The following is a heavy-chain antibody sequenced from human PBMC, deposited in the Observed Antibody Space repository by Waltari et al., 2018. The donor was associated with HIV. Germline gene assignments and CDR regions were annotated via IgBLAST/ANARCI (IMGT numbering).Heavy chain of an antibody. D-gene: IGHD3-3*01. Sequence: QVQLQESGPGLVKPSETLSLTCAVSGYSISSGYYWGWIRQPPGKGLEWIGSIYHSGSTYYNPSLKSRVTISVDTSKNQFSLKLSSVTAADTAVYYCASLVPEWLSNIYWYFDLWGRGTLVTVSS. CDR1: GYSISSGYY. CDR2: IYHSGST. J-gene: IGHJ2*01. CDR3: ASLVPEWLSNIYWYFDL. V-gene: IGHV4-38-2*01.